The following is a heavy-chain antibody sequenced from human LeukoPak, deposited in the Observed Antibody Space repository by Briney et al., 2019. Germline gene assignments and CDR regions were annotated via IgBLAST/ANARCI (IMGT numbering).Heavy chain of an antibody. CDR2: IQYDGSTT. V-gene: IGHV3-74*01. J-gene: IGHJ3*02. CDR3: ARALVAGDTVNALDI. D-gene: IGHD2-15*01. Sequence: PGGSLRLSCAASGFSFSSYWMHWVRQAPGKGLVWVARIQYDGSTTNYADSVKGRFTISRDNAKKTLYVQMNSLRAEDTAVYYCARALVAGDTVNALDIWGRGTMVTVSS. CDR1: GFSFSSYW.